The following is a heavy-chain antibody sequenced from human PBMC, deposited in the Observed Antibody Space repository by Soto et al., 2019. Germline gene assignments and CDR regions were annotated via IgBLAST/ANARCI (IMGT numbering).Heavy chain of an antibody. CDR3: VKGEYYYDSSGYYPFDY. Sequence: GGSLTLSCAASGVTFSSYSMHWVRQAPGKGLVYVSSISTNGSSTNYADSVKGRFTISRDKSKNTVYLQMSSLRVEDTAVYYCVKGEYYYDSSGYYPFDYWGQGTLVTVSS. V-gene: IGHV3-64D*06. J-gene: IGHJ4*02. D-gene: IGHD3-22*01. CDR2: ISTNGSST. CDR1: GVTFSSYS.